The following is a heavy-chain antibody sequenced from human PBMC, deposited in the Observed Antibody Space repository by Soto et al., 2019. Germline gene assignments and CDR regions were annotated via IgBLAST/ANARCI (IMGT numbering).Heavy chain of an antibody. D-gene: IGHD1-26*01. CDR3: ARGRSGSFYFEY. V-gene: IGHV4-34*01. CDR2: INHRGNT. CDR1: GGSVSGYA. Sequence: PPETLSLTCAVYGGSVSGYARSLILHPPRKGLEGLGEINHRGNTTYNPSLKSRVTTSVDTSKNQFSLKLNSVTAADTAVYYCARGRSGSFYFEYWGQGNLV. J-gene: IGHJ4*02.